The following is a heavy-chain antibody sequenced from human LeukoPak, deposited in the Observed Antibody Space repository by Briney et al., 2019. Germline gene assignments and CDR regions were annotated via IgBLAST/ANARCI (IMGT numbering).Heavy chain of an antibody. J-gene: IGHJ4*02. CDR2: IKQDGSEK. D-gene: IGHD1-26*01. Sequence: PSETLSLTCTVSGDSIKSSSYYWAWVRQPPGKGLEWMANIKQDGSEKYYVDSVKGRFTISRDNAKNSLYLQMNSLRAEDTAVYYCARDTQVGATYFDYWGQGTLVTVSS. V-gene: IGHV3-7*01. CDR3: ARDTQVGATYFDY. CDR1: GDSIKSSSYY.